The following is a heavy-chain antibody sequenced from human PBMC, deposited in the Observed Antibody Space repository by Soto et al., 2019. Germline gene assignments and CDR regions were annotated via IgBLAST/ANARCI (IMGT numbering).Heavy chain of an antibody. Sequence: GASVKVSCKASGYTFTSYRISWARQAPGQGLEWMGWSSPYNGHTNYAQKFQGRVIMTAETSTTTAYMELKSLRSDDTAVYYCARDNGDSLDYWGQGTLVTVSS. D-gene: IGHD4-17*01. V-gene: IGHV1-18*04. CDR1: GYTFTSYR. CDR3: ARDNGDSLDY. J-gene: IGHJ4*02. CDR2: SSPYNGHT.